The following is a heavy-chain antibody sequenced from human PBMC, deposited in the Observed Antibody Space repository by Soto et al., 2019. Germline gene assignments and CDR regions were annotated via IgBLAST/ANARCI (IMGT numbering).Heavy chain of an antibody. CDR3: AKDRGRSSPVSGGIDV. Sequence: PVGPLRLSCGVSGLTFSNSSLNGVRKAPGKGLEWVSIISRTSNHIYYADSVKGRFTVSINNAENSLYLQMNCLRAEDTAVYYCAKDRGRSSPVSGGIDVWAQGTTVTVSS. CDR1: GLTFSNSS. V-gene: IGHV3-21*01. J-gene: IGHJ6*02. D-gene: IGHD3-10*01. CDR2: ISRTSNHI.